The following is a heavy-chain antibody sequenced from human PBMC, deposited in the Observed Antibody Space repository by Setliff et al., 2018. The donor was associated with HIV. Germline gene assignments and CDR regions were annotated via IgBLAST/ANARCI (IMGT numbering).Heavy chain of an antibody. CDR2: IRDSGVSV. V-gene: IGHV3-23*01. Sequence: GGSLRLSCAASGFSFNNYGMTWVRQAPGKGLEWVSGIRDSGVSVYYADSVKGRFTISRDNSKNTLYLQMNSLRAEDTAVYYCAKSTGTSHASFSFEIWGQGTMVTVSS. D-gene: IGHD3-3*01. CDR3: AKSTGTSHASFSFEI. CDR1: GFSFNNYG. J-gene: IGHJ3*02.